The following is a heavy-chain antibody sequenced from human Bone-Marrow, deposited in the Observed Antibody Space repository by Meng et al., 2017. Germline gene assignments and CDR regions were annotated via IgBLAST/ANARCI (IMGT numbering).Heavy chain of an antibody. Sequence: GESLKISCAASGFTFSSYEMNWVRQAPGKGLEWVSYISSSGSTIYYADSVKGRFTISRDNSKNTLYLQMNSLRAEDTAVYYCAKDRLLTWRAKYDYWGQGTLVTVSS. V-gene: IGHV3-48*03. D-gene: IGHD3-3*01. J-gene: IGHJ4*02. CDR3: AKDRLLTWRAKYDY. CDR1: GFTFSSYE. CDR2: ISSSGSTI.